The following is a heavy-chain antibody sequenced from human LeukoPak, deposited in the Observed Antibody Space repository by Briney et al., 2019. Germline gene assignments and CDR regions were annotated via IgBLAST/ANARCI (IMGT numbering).Heavy chain of an antibody. V-gene: IGHV4-59*01. CDR2: IYYTGST. Sequence: SETLSLTCTVSGGSISSYLWSWIRQPPGKALEWIGNIYYTGSTNYSPSLKSRVTISVDTSKNQFSLKLSSVTAADTAIYYCARHLDPWGQGTLVTVSS. J-gene: IGHJ5*02. CDR3: ARHLDP. CDR1: GGSISSYL.